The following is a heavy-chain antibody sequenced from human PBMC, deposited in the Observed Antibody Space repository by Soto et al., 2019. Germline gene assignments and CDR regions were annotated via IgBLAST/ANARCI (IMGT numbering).Heavy chain of an antibody. Sequence: SGPTLVNPTQTLTLTCTFSGFSLNTSRMCVSWIRQPPGKALEWHALINWDDDKYYSTSLKTRLTISKDTSKNQVLLTMTNMDPVDTATYFCARMRDYYDVSGYYYDYWGQGTLVTVSS. J-gene: IGHJ4*02. D-gene: IGHD3-22*01. CDR3: ARMRDYYDVSGYYYDY. V-gene: IGHV2-70*01. CDR2: INWDDDK. CDR1: GFSLNTSRMC.